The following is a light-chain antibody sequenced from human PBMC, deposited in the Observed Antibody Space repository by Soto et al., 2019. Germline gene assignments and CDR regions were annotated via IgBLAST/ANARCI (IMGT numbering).Light chain of an antibody. CDR1: QSVSSSY. V-gene: IGKV3-20*01. CDR2: GAS. J-gene: IGKJ2*01. CDR3: QHYGSSPHT. Sequence: EIVLTQSPGTLSLSPGERATLSCRASQSVSSSYLAWYQQKPGQAPRLLIYGASSRATDIPDRFSGSGSGTDFTLTISRLEPEDFAVYYCQHYGSSPHTFGQGTKLEIK.